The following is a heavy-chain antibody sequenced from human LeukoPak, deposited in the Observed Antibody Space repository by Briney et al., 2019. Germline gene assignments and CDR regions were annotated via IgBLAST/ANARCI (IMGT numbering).Heavy chain of an antibody. CDR2: ISWSSGTI. D-gene: IGHD6-19*01. J-gene: IGHJ4*02. Sequence: PGGSLRLSCAASGFTFDDYGMSWVRQAPGKGLEWVSGISWSSGTIDYADSVKGRFTISRDNAKNSLYLQMNSLRVEDTALYYCAKRLGSSGWGFDFWGQGTLVTVSS. CDR3: AKRLGSSGWGFDF. CDR1: GFTFDDYG. V-gene: IGHV3-9*01.